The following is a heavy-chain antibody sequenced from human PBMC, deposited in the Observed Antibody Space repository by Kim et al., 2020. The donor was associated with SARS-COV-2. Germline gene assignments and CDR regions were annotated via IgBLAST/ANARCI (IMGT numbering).Heavy chain of an antibody. J-gene: IGHJ3*02. CDR1: GGSISSSSYY. CDR2: IYYSGST. CDR3: ARLGQLVGGDDAFDI. V-gene: IGHV4-39*01. Sequence: SETLSLTCTVSGGSISSSSYYWGWIRQPPGKGLEWIGSIYYSGSTYYNPSLKSRVTISVDTSKNQFSLKLSSVTAADTAVYYCARLGQLVGGDDAFDIWGQGTMVTVSS. D-gene: IGHD6-6*01.